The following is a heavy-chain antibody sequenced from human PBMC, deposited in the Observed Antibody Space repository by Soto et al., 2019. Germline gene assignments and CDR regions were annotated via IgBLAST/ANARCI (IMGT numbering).Heavy chain of an antibody. CDR3: AKDQSYYCISTSCYRVLGLPLINYYYYGMDV. Sequence: GGSLRLSCAASGFTFSSYGMHWVRQAPGKGLEWVAVISYDGSNKYYADSVKGRFTISRDNSKNTLYLQMNSLRAEDTAVYYCAKDQSYYCISTSCYRVLGLPLINYYYYGMDVWGQGTTVTVSS. D-gene: IGHD2-2*01. J-gene: IGHJ6*02. CDR1: GFTFSSYG. CDR2: ISYDGSNK. V-gene: IGHV3-30*18.